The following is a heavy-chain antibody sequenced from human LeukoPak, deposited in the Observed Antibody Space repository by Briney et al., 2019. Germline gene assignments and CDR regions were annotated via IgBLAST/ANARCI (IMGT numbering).Heavy chain of an antibody. V-gene: IGHV3-21*01. Sequence: GGSLRLSCAASGFTFSSYSMNWVRQAPGKGLEWVSSISSRISYIYYADSVKGRFTISSDNAKNSLYLQMNSLRAEDTAVYYCARSGPVAASVLGSYYFDYWGQGTLVTVSS. CDR2: ISSRISYI. CDR1: GFTFSSYS. J-gene: IGHJ4*02. D-gene: IGHD2-15*01. CDR3: ARSGPVAASVLGSYYFDY.